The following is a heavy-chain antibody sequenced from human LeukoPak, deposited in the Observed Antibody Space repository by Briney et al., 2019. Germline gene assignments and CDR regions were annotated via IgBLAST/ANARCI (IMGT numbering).Heavy chain of an antibody. CDR3: GRQAAPDF. V-gene: IGHV3-21*01. D-gene: IGHD2-15*01. Sequence: GGSLRLSCAASGFTFSNYAMTWVRQAPGKGLEWVSGISGRGTITYYADSVKGRFTISRDNAKNSLYLQMNSLRAEDTAVYYCGRQAAPDFWGQGTLVTVSS. J-gene: IGHJ4*02. CDR2: ISGRGTIT. CDR1: GFTFSNYA.